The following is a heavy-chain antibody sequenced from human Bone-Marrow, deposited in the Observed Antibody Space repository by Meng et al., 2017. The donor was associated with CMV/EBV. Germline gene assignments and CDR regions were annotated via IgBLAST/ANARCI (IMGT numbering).Heavy chain of an antibody. CDR2: LYSGGST. Sequence: GESLKISCSASGFTVSTNYMSWVRQTPGKGLEWVTALYSGGSTYYADSAKGRFTISRDNSKNILYLQIDSLRADDTAVYYCARVNWAAQYKWFDPWGQGTLVTVSS. CDR1: GFTVSTNY. D-gene: IGHD2-15*01. J-gene: IGHJ5*01. CDR3: ARVNWAAQYKWFDP. V-gene: IGHV3-53*01.